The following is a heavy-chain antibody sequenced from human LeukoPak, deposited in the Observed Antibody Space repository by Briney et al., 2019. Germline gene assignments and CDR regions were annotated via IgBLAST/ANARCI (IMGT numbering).Heavy chain of an antibody. CDR2: IIPIFGTA. V-gene: IGHV1-69*13. CDR3: ARDQGYYYDSSGYYWGPYFDY. Sequence: ASVKVSCKASGGTFSSYAISWVRQAPGQGLEWMGGIIPIFGTANYAQKFQGRVTITADESTSTAYMELSSLRSEDTAVYYCARDQGYYYDSSGYYWGPYFDYWGQGTLVTVSS. CDR1: GGTFSSYA. J-gene: IGHJ4*02. D-gene: IGHD3-22*01.